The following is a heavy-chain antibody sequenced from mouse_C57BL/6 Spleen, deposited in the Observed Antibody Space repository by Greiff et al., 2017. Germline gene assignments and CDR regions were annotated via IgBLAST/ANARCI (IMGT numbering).Heavy chain of an antibody. D-gene: IGHD1-1*02. CDR3: AIGGDYAVYYAMDY. Sequence: QVQLQQPGAELVKPGASVKVSCKASGYTFTSYWMHWVKQRPGQGLEWIGRIHPSDSDTNYNQKFKGKATLTVDKSSSTAYIQLISLTSEDSAVYYCAIGGDYAVYYAMDYWCQGTSVTVSS. J-gene: IGHJ4*01. CDR2: IHPSDSDT. V-gene: IGHV1-74*01. CDR1: GYTFTSYW.